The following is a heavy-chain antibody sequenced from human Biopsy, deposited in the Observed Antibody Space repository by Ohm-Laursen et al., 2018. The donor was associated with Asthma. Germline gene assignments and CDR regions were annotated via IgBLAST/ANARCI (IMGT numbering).Heavy chain of an antibody. D-gene: IGHD5-18*01. V-gene: IGHV3-21*01. CDR1: GFDFSDYT. J-gene: IGHJ4*02. CDR2: ISSLSRYK. CDR3: ARFKRGYSYGYAGVFDY. Sequence: SLRLSCAASGFDFSDYTMNWVRQAPGKGLEWVSSISSLSRYKYYSDSLRGRVTISRDNAKSSLHLQMSSLRDEDTAVYYCARFKRGYSYGYAGVFDYWGQGTLVTVSS.